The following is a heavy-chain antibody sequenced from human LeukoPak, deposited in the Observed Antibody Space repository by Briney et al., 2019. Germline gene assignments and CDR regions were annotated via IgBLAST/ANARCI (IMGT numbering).Heavy chain of an antibody. J-gene: IGHJ4*02. V-gene: IGHV3-23*01. Sequence: GGSLRLSCAASGFPFSRNDMSWLRQAAGKGLEWVSSIGGSGDRTYYADSVKGRFTISRDTSRNTLYPQMNSLRAEDTAVYYCVRDNRSYNFDYWGQGTLVTVSS. CDR3: VRDNRSYNFDY. CDR2: IGGSGDRT. CDR1: GFPFSRND. D-gene: IGHD1-26*01.